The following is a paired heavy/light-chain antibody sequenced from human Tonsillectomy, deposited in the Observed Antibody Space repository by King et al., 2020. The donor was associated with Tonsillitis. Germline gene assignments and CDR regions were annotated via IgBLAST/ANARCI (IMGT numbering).Light chain of an antibody. V-gene: IGKV1-39*01. J-gene: IGKJ1*01. CDR2: AAS. CDR3: QQSYSTPWT. Sequence: DIQMTQSPSSLSASVGDRVTITCRASQSISSYLNWYQQKPGKAPKLLIFAASSLQSGVPSRFSGSGSGTDFTLTISSLQPEDFATYYCQQSYSTPWTFGQGTKVEIK. CDR1: QSISSY.
Heavy chain of an antibody. J-gene: IGHJ4*02. CDR3: AGGRTEYDTQLIDYFDY. CDR1: GFTFSTYS. D-gene: IGHD3-9*01. CDR2: ISSSSSYI. V-gene: IGHV3-21*01. Sequence: EVQLVESGGGLVKPGGSLRLSCAASGFTFSTYSMNWVRQAPGKGLDWVSSISSSSSYIYYADSVKGRFTISRDNAKNSLYLQMNSLRAEDTAVYYCAGGRTEYDTQLIDYFDYWGQGTLVTVSS.